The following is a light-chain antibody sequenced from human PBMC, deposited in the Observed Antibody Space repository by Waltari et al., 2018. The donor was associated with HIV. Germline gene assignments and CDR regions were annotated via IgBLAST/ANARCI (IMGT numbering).Light chain of an antibody. Sequence: DIQLTQSPSSLSASVGDRVTITCRASQSVSTFLNWYQQKPGKAPKLLISTASSLQSGVPSRFSGSGSGTDFTLTISSLHPEDFGTYYCQQSYNNPRTFGQGTKVEI. J-gene: IGKJ1*01. V-gene: IGKV1-39*01. CDR2: TAS. CDR3: QQSYNNPRT. CDR1: QSVSTF.